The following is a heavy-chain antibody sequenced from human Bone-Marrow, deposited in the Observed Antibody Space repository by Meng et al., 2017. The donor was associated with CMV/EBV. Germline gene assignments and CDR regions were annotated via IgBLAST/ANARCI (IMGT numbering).Heavy chain of an antibody. D-gene: IGHD3-22*01. CDR1: GFTFSNYA. CDR2: ISSSSSTI. V-gene: IGHV3-48*04. Sequence: ETLSLTCAASGFTFSNYAMNWVRQAPGKGLEWVSYISSSSSTIYYADSVKGRFTISRDNAKNSLHLQMSSLRVEDTAVYYCASKESYFYDSNYYGMDVWGQGTTVTVSS. J-gene: IGHJ6*02. CDR3: ASKESYFYDSNYYGMDV.